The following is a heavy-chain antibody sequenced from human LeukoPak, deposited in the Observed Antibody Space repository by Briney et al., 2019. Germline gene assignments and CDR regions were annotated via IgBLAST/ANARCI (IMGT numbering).Heavy chain of an antibody. CDR1: GGSISSYY. V-gene: IGHV4-59*12. CDR3: AIPREGLRNLRAFDY. D-gene: IGHD5-12*01. Sequence: MTSETLSLTCTVSGGSISSYYWSWIRQPPGKGLEWIGYIYYSGSTNYNPSLKSRVTISVDTSKNQFSLKLSSVTAADTAVYYCAIPREGLRNLRAFDYWGQGTLVTVSS. CDR2: IYYSGST. J-gene: IGHJ4*02.